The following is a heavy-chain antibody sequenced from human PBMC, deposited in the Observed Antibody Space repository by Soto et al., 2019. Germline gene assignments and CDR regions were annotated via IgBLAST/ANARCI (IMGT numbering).Heavy chain of an antibody. CDR1: GYSFTSYW. CDR2: IYPGDSDT. Sequence: PGETLKISCKGSGYSFTSYWIGWVRQMPGKGLEWMGIIYPGDSDTRYRPSFQVQVTISADKSIITAYLLWSGLKASYTAMYYWARASIAARRSFDPWGQGTLVTVSS. V-gene: IGHV5-51*01. J-gene: IGHJ5*02. CDR3: ARASIAARRSFDP. D-gene: IGHD6-6*01.